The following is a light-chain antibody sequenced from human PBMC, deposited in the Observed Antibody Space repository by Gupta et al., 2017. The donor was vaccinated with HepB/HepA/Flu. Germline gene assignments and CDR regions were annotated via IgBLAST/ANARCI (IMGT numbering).Light chain of an antibody. CDR2: AAS. CDR3: LQGDNFPFT. J-gene: IGKJ3*01. Sequence: DIQLTQSPSFLSASVGDRVTITCRASQAISSYLAWYQQRPGKAPNLLIYAASTVQRGVPSRFSGSGSGTEFTLTISSLQPEDSATYYCLQGDNFPFTFGHGTKVDIK. CDR1: QAISSY. V-gene: IGKV1-9*01.